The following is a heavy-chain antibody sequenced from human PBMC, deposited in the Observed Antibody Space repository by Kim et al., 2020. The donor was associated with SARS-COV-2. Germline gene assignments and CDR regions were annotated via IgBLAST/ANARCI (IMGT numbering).Heavy chain of an antibody. D-gene: IGHD4-4*01. J-gene: IGHJ4*02. Sequence: AQKFQGRVTMTRDTSISTAYMELSRLRSDDTAVYYCARAEPPMTTAHFDYWGQGTLVTVSS. V-gene: IGHV1-2*02. CDR3: ARAEPPMTTAHFDY.